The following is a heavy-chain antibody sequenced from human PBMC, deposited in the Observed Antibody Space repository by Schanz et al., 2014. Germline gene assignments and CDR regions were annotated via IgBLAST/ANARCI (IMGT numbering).Heavy chain of an antibody. CDR2: LYYTGKT. V-gene: IGHV4-39*01. CDR3: VRPEITPTGTGVGVDS. J-gene: IGHJ4*02. D-gene: IGHD1-1*01. Sequence: QLHLQESGPGLAKPSETLSLICSVSGGSISTSSRYWGWIRQSPGKGLEWLGSLYYTGKTHYNPSLKSQDTIPLAPSKTQFPLNLPSGTAADTAVYYCVRPEITPTGTGVGVDSWGQGTLVTVSS. CDR1: GGSISTSSRY.